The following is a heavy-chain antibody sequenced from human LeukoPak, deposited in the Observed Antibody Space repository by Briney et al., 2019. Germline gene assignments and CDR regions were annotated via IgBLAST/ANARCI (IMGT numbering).Heavy chain of an antibody. CDR2: ISYDGSNK. Sequence: GGSLRLSCAASGFTFSSYGMHWVRQAPGKGLEWVAVISYDGSNKYYADSVKGRFTISRDNAKNSLYLQMNSLRAEDTAVYYCARTNYDFWSGYQIYAFDIWGQGTMVTVSS. D-gene: IGHD3-3*01. CDR1: GFTFSSYG. V-gene: IGHV3-30*03. J-gene: IGHJ3*02. CDR3: ARTNYDFWSGYQIYAFDI.